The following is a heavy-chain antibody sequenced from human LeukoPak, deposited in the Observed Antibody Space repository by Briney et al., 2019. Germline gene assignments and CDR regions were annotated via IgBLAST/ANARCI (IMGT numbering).Heavy chain of an antibody. CDR1: GGSFSGHY. V-gene: IGHV4-34*01. CDR3: ARLVRGVITNWFDP. CDR2: INHSGST. Sequence: PSETLSLTCAVYGGSFSGHYWSWIRQPPGKGLEWIGEINHSGSTNYNPSLKSRVTISVDTSKNQFSLKLSSVTAADTAVYYCARLVRGVITNWFDPWGQGTLVTVSS. D-gene: IGHD3-10*01. J-gene: IGHJ5*02.